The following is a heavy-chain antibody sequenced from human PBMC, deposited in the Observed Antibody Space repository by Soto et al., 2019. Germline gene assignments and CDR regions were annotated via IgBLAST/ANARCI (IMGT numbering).Heavy chain of an antibody. Sequence: SETLSLTCAVYGGSFAGYYWSWIRQPPGKGLEWIGEIIHGGNTNYNPSLKSRVTISLDTSKNQFSLKLSSVTAADTAVYHCARVFCSSTSCHSYFDYWGQGTQVTVSS. CDR1: GGSFAGYY. CDR3: ARVFCSSTSCHSYFDY. D-gene: IGHD2-2*01. CDR2: IIHGGNT. J-gene: IGHJ4*02. V-gene: IGHV4-34*12.